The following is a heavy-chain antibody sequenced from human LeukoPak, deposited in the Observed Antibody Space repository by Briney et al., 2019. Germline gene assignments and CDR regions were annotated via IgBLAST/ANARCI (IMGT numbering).Heavy chain of an antibody. V-gene: IGHV3-11*01. CDR3: AREGGDWGEGYFDY. CDR1: GFTFSDSY. Sequence: GGSLRLSCAASGFTFSDSYMSWIRQVPGKGLEWISYISSGGDTIYYADSVKGRFTISRDNAKNSLYLQMNSLRAEDTAVYYCAREGGDWGEGYFDYWGQGTLVTVSS. CDR2: ISSGGDTI. J-gene: IGHJ4*02. D-gene: IGHD3-16*01.